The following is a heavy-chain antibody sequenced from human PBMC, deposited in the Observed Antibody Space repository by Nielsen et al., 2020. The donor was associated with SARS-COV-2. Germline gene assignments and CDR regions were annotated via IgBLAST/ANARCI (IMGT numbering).Heavy chain of an antibody. V-gene: IGHV3-66*03. Sequence: GRSLRPSSLPAGSTASPNFMSWVRPAPAKGMGWLSIIYRSDTQYYADSVKGRFPISKATSKNTLYLQMDSLRPDDTAVFYCAKRTAADTFQYFYYYGMDVWGQGTTVAVSS. J-gene: IGHJ6*02. CDR2: IYRSDTQ. CDR1: GSTASPNF. D-gene: IGHD6-25*01. CDR3: AKRTAADTFQYFYYYGMDV.